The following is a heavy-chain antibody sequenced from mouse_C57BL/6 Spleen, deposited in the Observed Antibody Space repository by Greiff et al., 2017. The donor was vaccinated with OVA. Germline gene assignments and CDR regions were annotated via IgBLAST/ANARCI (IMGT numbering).Heavy chain of an antibody. V-gene: IGHV6-6*01. D-gene: IGHD4-1*01. J-gene: IGHJ1*03. Sequence: EVKLMESGGGLVQPGGSMKLSCAASGFTFSDAWMDWVRQSPEQGLEWVAEIRNKANNHATYYAESVKGRFTISRDDSKSSVYLQMNSLRAEDTGIYYCTRKDWDGYFDVWGTGTTVTVSS. CDR2: IRNKANNHAT. CDR1: GFTFSDAW. CDR3: TRKDWDGYFDV.